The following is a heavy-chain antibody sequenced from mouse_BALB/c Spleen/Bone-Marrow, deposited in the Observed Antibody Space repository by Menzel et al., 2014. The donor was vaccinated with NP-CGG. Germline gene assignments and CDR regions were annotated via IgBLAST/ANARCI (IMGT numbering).Heavy chain of an antibody. Sequence: VQLQQSGAELVKPGASVKLSCTSSGFNIRDTYIHWVKQRPEQGLEWIGKIDPAKDNTEYDPKFQGEATITADTPSNTAYLQLSSLTSEDTAVYYCARGVRQLGLPFWGQGTLVTVST. CDR3: ARGVRQLGLPF. D-gene: IGHD3-2*01. CDR1: GFNIRDTY. J-gene: IGHJ3*01. V-gene: IGHV14-3*02. CDR2: IDPAKDNT.